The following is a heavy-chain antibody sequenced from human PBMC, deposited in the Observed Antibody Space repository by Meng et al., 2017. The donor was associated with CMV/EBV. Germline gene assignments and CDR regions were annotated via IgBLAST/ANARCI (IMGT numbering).Heavy chain of an antibody. CDR2: IRYDGSNK. D-gene: IGHD4-11*01. CDR3: AKTTVTPGAY. Sequence: QVQLVESGXGVVQPGGSXRLSCAASGFTFSSYGMHWVRQAPGKGLEWVAFIRYDGSNKYYADSVKGRFTISRDNSKNTLYLQMNSLRAEDTAVYYCAKTTVTPGAYWGQGTLVTRLH. V-gene: IGHV3-30*02. CDR1: GFTFSSYG. J-gene: IGHJ4*02.